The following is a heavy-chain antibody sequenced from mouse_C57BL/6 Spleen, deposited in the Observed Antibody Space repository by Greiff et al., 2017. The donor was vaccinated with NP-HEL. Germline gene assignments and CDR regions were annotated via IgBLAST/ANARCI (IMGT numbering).Heavy chain of an antibody. J-gene: IGHJ2*01. Sequence: EVQLQQSGAELVKSGATVKWSCTASGLNIKDTYMHWLKKGPEQGLEWMGRMDPPNVNIKYDPKFQGKATITEDTPSNTAYLQLSSLTSEDTAVYYCARMARKWGQGTTLTVSS. CDR3: ARMARK. CDR1: GLNIKDTY. V-gene: IGHV14-3*02. CDR2: MDPPNVNI.